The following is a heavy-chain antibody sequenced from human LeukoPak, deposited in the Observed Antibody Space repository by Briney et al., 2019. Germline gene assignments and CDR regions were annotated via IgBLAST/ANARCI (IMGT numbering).Heavy chain of an antibody. V-gene: IGHV3-30*18. J-gene: IGHJ4*02. CDR2: ISDDGSNK. D-gene: IGHD4-17*01. CDR1: GFTFNSYG. Sequence: PGGSLRLSCAASGFTFNSYGMHWVRQAPGKGLEWVAIISDDGSNKYYADSVKGRFTISRDNSKNTLYLQMNSLRAEDTAVYYCAKEAHGDHYLDYWGQGTLVTVSS. CDR3: AKEAHGDHYLDY.